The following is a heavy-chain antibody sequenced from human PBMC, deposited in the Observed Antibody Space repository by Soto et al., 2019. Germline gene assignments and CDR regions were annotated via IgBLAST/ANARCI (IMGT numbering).Heavy chain of an antibody. CDR1: GGSISSYY. CDR2: IYYSGST. Sequence: QVQLQESGPGLVKPSETLSLTCTVSGGSISSYYWSWIRQPPGKGLEWIGYIYYSGSTNYNPSLKSRVTISVDTSKNQFSLQLSSVTAADTAVYYCARGTPYYDILTGYSYFDYWGQGTLVTVSS. V-gene: IGHV4-59*01. CDR3: ARGTPYYDILTGYSYFDY. D-gene: IGHD3-9*01. J-gene: IGHJ4*02.